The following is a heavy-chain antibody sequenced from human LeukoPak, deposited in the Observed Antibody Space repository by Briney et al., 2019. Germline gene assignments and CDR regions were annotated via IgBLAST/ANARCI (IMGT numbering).Heavy chain of an antibody. CDR1: VCSLTSYS. CDR3: VKDGLRFSEWTPPLNF. Sequence: GGSLRLSSAPSVCSLTSYSMSSVRQAPGKGREWVSLISGSAGDTYYADSVKGRFTISRDISRNTLYLQMNSLGAEDTALYYCVKDGLRFSEWTPPLNFWGQGTLVTVSS. CDR2: ISGSAGDT. V-gene: IGHV3-23*01. D-gene: IGHD3-3*01. J-gene: IGHJ4*02.